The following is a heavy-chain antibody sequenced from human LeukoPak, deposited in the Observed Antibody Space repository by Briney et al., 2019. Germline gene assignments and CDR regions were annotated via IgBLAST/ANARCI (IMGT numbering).Heavy chain of an antibody. CDR3: PRAPYYYVSGIFPRFAP. J-gene: IGHJ5*02. CDR2: MNPNSGNT. Sequence: ASVKVSCKASGYTFTSYDINWVRQATGQGLEWMGWMNPNSGNTGYAQKFQGRVTMTRNTSISTAYMELSSLRSEDTAVYYCPRAPYYYVSGIFPRFAPWGQGPLVTSSS. D-gene: IGHD3-10*01. CDR1: GYTFTSYD. V-gene: IGHV1-8*01.